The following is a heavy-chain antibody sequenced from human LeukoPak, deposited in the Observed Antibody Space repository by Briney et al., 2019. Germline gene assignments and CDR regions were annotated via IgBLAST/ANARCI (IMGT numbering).Heavy chain of an antibody. D-gene: IGHD2-2*01. Sequence: GGFLRLSCAASGFTFSRHSMNWVRQAPGKGLEWVSAISGSGGSTYYADSVKGRFTISRDTSKNTLFLQMNSLRAEDTAVYYCAKFPIGYCSSTTCSGYFDCWGQGTLVTVSS. V-gene: IGHV3-23*01. J-gene: IGHJ4*02. CDR2: ISGSGGST. CDR1: GFTFSRHS. CDR3: AKFPIGYCSSTTCSGYFDC.